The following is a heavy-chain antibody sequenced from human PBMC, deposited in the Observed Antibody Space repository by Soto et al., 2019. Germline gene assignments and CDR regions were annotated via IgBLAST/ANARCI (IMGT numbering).Heavy chain of an antibody. CDR3: ANSIAAAGIAIDY. Sequence: EVQLLESGGGLVQPGGSLRLSCAASGFTFSSYALSWVRLAPGKGLEWVSAINGSGAGTYYADSVKGRFTISRDNSKNTLYLKRNSLRAEDTAVYYCANSIAAAGIAIDYWGQGTMVAVSS. V-gene: IGHV3-23*01. J-gene: IGHJ4*02. CDR1: GFTFSSYA. D-gene: IGHD6-13*01. CDR2: INGSGAGT.